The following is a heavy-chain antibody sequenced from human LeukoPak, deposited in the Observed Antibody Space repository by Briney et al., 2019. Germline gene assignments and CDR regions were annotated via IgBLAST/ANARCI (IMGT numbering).Heavy chain of an antibody. CDR3: AIDYRTSRDAFDV. CDR2: TNEDGSEK. D-gene: IGHD2-2*01. CDR1: GFTLSNFW. V-gene: IGHV3-7*01. Sequence: QSGGSLRLSCAASGFTLSNFWMTWVRQAPGKGLEWVANTNEDGSEKYYVDSVKGRFTSSRDNAKNSIYLEMNSLRDEDTAVYYCAIDYRTSRDAFDVWGQGTMVTVSS. J-gene: IGHJ3*01.